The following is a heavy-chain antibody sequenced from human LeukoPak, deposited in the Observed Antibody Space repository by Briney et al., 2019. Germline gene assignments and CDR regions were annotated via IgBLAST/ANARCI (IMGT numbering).Heavy chain of an antibody. CDR1: GFNFEDYT. J-gene: IGHJ6*03. D-gene: IGHD5-12*01. CDR3: AKGSGYEARYYYYYMDV. CDR2: INWDGGST. Sequence: GGSLRLSCAASGFNFEDYTMHWVRQTPGKGLEWVTLINWDGGSTYYADSVKGRFTISRDNSKNTLYLHVNSLRPEDTAVYYCAKGSGYEARYYYYYMDVWGKGTTVTISS. V-gene: IGHV3-43*01.